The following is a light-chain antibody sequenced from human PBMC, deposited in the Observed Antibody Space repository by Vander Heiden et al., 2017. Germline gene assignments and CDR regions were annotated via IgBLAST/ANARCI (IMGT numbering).Light chain of an antibody. Sequence: IQMTQSPSSLSASVGDRVTITCQASQDISNHLNWYQQKPGKAPKLLIYDASNLETGVPSRFSGSGSGTDFTFTISSLQPEDIATHYCQQYDSLPYTFGQGTKLEIK. CDR2: DAS. CDR3: QQYDSLPYT. V-gene: IGKV1-33*01. CDR1: QDISNH. J-gene: IGKJ2*01.